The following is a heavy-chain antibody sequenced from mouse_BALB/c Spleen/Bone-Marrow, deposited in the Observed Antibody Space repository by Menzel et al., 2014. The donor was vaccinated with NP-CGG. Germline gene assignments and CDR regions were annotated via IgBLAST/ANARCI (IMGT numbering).Heavy chain of an antibody. V-gene: IGHV1-9*01. J-gene: IGHJ4*01. CDR1: GYTFSSYW. CDR3: ARWDTTAMDY. CDR2: ILPGRGST. Sequence: VKVVESGAGLMKPGASVKISCKATGYTFSSYWIEWVKQRPGHGLEWIGEILPGRGSTNYNEKFKGKATFTSDTSSNTAYMQLSSLTSEDSAVYYCARWDTTAMDYWGQGTSVTVSS. D-gene: IGHD1-1*01.